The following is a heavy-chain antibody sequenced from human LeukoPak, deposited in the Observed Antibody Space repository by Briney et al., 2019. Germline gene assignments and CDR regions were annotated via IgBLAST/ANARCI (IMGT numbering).Heavy chain of an antibody. Sequence: SETLSLTCTVSGGSISSSSYYWGWIRQPPGKGLEWIGSIYYSGSTYYNPSLKSRVTIPVDTSKNQFSLKLSSVTAADTAVYYCARQVTGSFRRFDPWGQGTPVTVSS. V-gene: IGHV4-39*01. D-gene: IGHD1-20*01. CDR3: ARQVTGSFRRFDP. CDR1: GGSISSSSYY. CDR2: IYYSGST. J-gene: IGHJ5*02.